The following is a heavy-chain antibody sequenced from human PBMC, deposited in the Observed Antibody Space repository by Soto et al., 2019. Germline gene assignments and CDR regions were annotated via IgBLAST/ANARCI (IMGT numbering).Heavy chain of an antibody. D-gene: IGHD3-16*02. CDR2: ISYDGSNK. Sequence: QVQLVESGGGVVQPGRSLRLSCAASGFTFSSYGMHWVRQAPGKGLEWVAVISYDGSNKYYADSVKCRFTISRDNSKNTLYLQMNSLRAEDTAVYYGAKVDDSWGSYRSDCWGQGTLVTVSS. CDR1: GFTFSSYG. CDR3: AKVDDSWGSYRSDC. V-gene: IGHV3-30*18. J-gene: IGHJ4*02.